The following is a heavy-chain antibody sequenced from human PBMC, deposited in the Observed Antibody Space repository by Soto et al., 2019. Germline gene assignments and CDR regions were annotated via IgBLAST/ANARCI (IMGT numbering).Heavy chain of an antibody. Sequence: KTSETLSLTCSVSGGSISYNSYYWGWIRQPPGKGPEWVGGIFYTGTTYYSPSLKDRVTISVDTPKNSFSLNLTSVTAADTAVYFCARLVVVAPVANAWGQGTLVTVSS. CDR3: ARLVVVAPVANA. V-gene: IGHV4-39*02. J-gene: IGHJ5*02. CDR1: GGSISYNSYY. D-gene: IGHD2-2*01. CDR2: IFYTGTT.